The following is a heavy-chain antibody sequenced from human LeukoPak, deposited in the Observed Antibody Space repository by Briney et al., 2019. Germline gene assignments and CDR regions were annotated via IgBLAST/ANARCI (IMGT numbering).Heavy chain of an antibody. V-gene: IGHV4-39*01. Sequence: SQTLSLTCTVSSGSIRNSNYYWGWIRQPPGKGLEWIGRIFYDGSSDYNPSLKSRVTISVDTSKNKFPLKVKSVTAADTAVYFCARYYGSGRDAGYWGQGTLVTVSS. J-gene: IGHJ4*02. CDR2: IFYDGSS. CDR3: ARYYGSGRDAGY. CDR1: SGSIRNSNYY. D-gene: IGHD3-10*01.